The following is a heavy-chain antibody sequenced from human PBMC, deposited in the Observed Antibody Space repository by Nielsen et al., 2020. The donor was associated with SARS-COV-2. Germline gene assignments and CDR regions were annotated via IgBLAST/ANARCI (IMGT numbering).Heavy chain of an antibody. CDR3: ARVGRRFGESP. CDR2: INHSGST. Sequence: ESLKISCAVYGGSFSGYYWSWIRQPPGKGLEWIGEINHSGSTNYNPSLKSRVTISVDTSKNQFSLKLSSVTAADTAVYYCARVGRRFGESPWGQGTLVTVSS. D-gene: IGHD3-10*01. CDR1: GGSFSGYY. J-gene: IGHJ5*02. V-gene: IGHV4-34*01.